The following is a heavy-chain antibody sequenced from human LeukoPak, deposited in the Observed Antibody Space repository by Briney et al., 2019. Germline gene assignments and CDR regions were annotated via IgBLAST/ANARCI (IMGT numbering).Heavy chain of an antibody. CDR2: IYGGST. CDR1: GFTVSDNY. CDR3: ARDFEGVHRTTNSYTYYYYMDV. J-gene: IGHJ6*03. D-gene: IGHD2/OR15-2a*01. V-gene: IGHV3-53*01. Sequence: GGSLRLSCAASGFTVSDNYMTWVRQAPGKGLEWVSIIYGGSTYYADSVKGRFTISRDNSKNTVYLQMNSLRAEDTAVYYCARDFEGVHRTTNSYTYYYYMDVWGKGTTAIVPS.